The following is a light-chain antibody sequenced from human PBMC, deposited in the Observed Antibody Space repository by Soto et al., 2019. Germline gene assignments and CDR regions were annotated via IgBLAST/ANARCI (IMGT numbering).Light chain of an antibody. J-gene: IGLJ2*01. CDR2: LEGSGSY. CDR3: ETWDSNTLVV. CDR1: SGHSSYI. Sequence: QPVLTQSSSASASLGSSVKLTCTLSSGHSSYIIAWHQQQPGKAPRYLMKLEGSGSYNKGSGVPDRFSGSSSGADRYLTSSNLQSEDEADYYCETWDSNTLVVFGGGTKLTVL. V-gene: IGLV4-60*03.